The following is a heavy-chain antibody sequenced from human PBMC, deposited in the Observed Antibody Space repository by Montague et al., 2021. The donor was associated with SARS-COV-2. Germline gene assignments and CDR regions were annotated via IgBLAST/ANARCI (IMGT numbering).Heavy chain of an antibody. CDR3: VRVPYRLLFVPRYYGMDV. CDR2: ISHSGST. D-gene: IGHD2-2*01. V-gene: IGHV4-34*01. Sequence: SETLSLTCAVYGGSLSGYYWSWIRQPPGEGLEWIAEISHSGSTSYNPSLKSRVTISVDTSKNQFPLKLSSATAADTAVYYCVRVPYRLLFVPRYYGMDVWGQGTTVTVS. CDR1: GGSLSGYY. J-gene: IGHJ6*02.